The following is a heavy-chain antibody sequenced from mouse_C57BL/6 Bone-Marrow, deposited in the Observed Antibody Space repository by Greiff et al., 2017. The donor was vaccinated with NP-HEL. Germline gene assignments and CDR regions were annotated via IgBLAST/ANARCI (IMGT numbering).Heavy chain of an antibody. D-gene: IGHD1-1*01. V-gene: IGHV1-55*01. CDR2: IYPGSGST. CDR1: GYTFTSYW. CDR3: ARNHYGSSPSWFAY. Sequence: QVQLKQPGAELVKPGASVKMSCKASGYTFTSYWITWVKQRPGQGLEWIGDIYPGSGSTNYNEKFKSKATLTVDTSSSTAYMQLSSLTSEDSAVYYCARNHYGSSPSWFAYWGQGTLVTVSA. J-gene: IGHJ3*01.